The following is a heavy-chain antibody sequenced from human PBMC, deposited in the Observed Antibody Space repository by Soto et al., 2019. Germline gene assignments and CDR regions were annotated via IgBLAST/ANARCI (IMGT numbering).Heavy chain of an antibody. CDR1: GFTFSSYA. J-gene: IGHJ4*02. CDR2: ISGSGGST. D-gene: IGHD6-13*01. V-gene: IGHV3-23*01. Sequence: GGSLRLSCAASGFTFSSYAMSWVRQAPGKGLEWVSAISGSGGSTYYADSVKGRFTISRDNSKNTLYLQMNSLRAEDTAVYYCAKCPWEQQLVPYFDYWGQGTLVTVSS. CDR3: AKCPWEQQLVPYFDY.